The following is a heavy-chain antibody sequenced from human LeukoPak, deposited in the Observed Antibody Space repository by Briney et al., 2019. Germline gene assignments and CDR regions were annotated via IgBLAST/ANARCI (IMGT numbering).Heavy chain of an antibody. V-gene: IGHV1-2*02. Sequence: ASVKVSCKASGYTFTGYYMHWVRQAPGQGLEWMGWINPSSGGTNYAQKFQGRVTMTRDTSISTAYMELSRLRSDDTAVYYCANYCSGGSCYSGYAFDIWGQGTMVTVSS. CDR1: GYTFTGYY. D-gene: IGHD2-15*01. CDR3: ANYCSGGSCYSGYAFDI. CDR2: INPSSGGT. J-gene: IGHJ3*02.